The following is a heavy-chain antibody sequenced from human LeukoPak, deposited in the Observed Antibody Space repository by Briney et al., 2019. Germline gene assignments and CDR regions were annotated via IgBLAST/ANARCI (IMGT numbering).Heavy chain of an antibody. CDR2: IISNGGST. CDR1: ILTHQLL. V-gene: IGHV3-64D*06. CDR3: VAFDSGIYYIKGALDN. J-gene: IGHJ3*02. D-gene: IGHD3-10*01. Sequence: GGSLGLLCGAWILTHQLLYMLCAPQAPGKGLEYVSAIISNGGSTYYADSVRGRFTTSRDNSKNTLYLQMSSLRAEDTAVYYCVAFDSGIYYIKGALDNWGQGTMVTVCS.